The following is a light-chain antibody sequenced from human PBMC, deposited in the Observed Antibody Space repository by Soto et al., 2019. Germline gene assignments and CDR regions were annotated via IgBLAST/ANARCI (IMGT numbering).Light chain of an antibody. V-gene: IGKV3-15*01. J-gene: IGKJ2*01. Sequence: EIVMTQSPATLSVSPGERATLSCRASQSVSSNLAWYQQKPGQAPRLLIYGASTRATGIPARFSGSGSGTEFTLTISSLQSEDFAVYYCQQYNNWPPHMYTSGQGTKLEIK. CDR3: QQYNNWPPHMYT. CDR2: GAS. CDR1: QSVSSN.